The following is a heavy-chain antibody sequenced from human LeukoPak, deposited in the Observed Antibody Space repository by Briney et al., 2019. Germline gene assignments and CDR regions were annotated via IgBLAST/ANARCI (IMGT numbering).Heavy chain of an antibody. Sequence: SQTLSLTCAISGDSVSSNSAAWNWVRQSPSRGLEWVGRTYYRSKLYNNYAVSVKSRITINPDTSKNQFSLQLNSVTPEDTAVYYCARLNWNDAYDAFDIWGQGTMVTVSS. J-gene: IGHJ3*02. D-gene: IGHD1-20*01. CDR3: ARLNWNDAYDAFDI. CDR1: GDSVSSNSAA. CDR2: TYYRSKLYN. V-gene: IGHV6-1*01.